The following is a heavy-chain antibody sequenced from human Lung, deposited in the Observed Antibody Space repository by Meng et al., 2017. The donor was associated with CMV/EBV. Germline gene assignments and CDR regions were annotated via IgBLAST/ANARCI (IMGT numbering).Heavy chain of an antibody. D-gene: IGHD2-2*01. CDR3: AKAGCSSTSCYGWYFDL. Sequence: GESXKISCAASGFTFSSYAMSWVRQAPGKGLEWVSAISGSGGSTYYADSVKGRFTISRDNSKNTLYLQMNSLRAEDTAVYYCAKAGCSSTSCYGWYFDLWGRGTLVTVSS. CDR1: GFTFSSYA. V-gene: IGHV3-23*01. J-gene: IGHJ2*01. CDR2: ISGSGGST.